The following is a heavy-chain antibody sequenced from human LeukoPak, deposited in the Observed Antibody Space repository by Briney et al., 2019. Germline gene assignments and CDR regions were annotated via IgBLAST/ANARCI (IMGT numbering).Heavy chain of an antibody. CDR1: GDSISSSGYY. V-gene: IGHV4-39*07. CDR3: ARVGHYDFWSGYYTS. J-gene: IGHJ4*02. Sequence: SETLSLTCTVSGDSISSSGYYWGWIRQPPGKGLEWIGSIYYSGNTYYNPSLKSRVTMSVDTSKNQFSLKLSSVTAADTAVYYCARVGHYDFWSGYYTSWGQGTLVTVSS. D-gene: IGHD3-3*01. CDR2: IYYSGNT.